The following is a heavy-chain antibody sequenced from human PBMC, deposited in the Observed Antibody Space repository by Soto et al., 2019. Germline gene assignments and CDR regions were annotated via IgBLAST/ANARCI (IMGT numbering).Heavy chain of an antibody. V-gene: IGHV1-2*04. CDR3: ARVNSGSTGYPFDY. D-gene: IGHD1-26*01. Sequence: ASVKVSCKASGYTFTGYYMHWVRQAPGQGLEWMGWINPNSGGTNYAQKFQGWVTMTRDTSISTAYMELSRLRSDDTAVYYCARVNSGSTGYPFDYWGQGPLVTVS. J-gene: IGHJ4*02. CDR2: INPNSGGT. CDR1: GYTFTGYY.